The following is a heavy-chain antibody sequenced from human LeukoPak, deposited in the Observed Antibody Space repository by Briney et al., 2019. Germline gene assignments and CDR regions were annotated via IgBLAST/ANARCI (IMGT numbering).Heavy chain of an antibody. D-gene: IGHD3-22*01. V-gene: IGHV1-69*13. Sequence: SVKVSCKASGGTFSSYAISWVRQAPGQGLEWMGGIIPIFGTANYAQKFQGRVTITADESTSTAYMELSSLRSEDTAVYYCATRGDSSGYFLDYWGQGTLVTVSS. CDR2: IIPIFGTA. CDR1: GGTFSSYA. J-gene: IGHJ4*02. CDR3: ATRGDSSGYFLDY.